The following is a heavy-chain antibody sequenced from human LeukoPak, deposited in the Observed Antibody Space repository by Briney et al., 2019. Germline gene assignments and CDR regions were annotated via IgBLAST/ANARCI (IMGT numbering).Heavy chain of an antibody. D-gene: IGHD4-17*01. CDR2: ITSSSSYI. J-gene: IGHJ4*02. CDR3: AKTYGHFDD. CDR1: GFTFTSYT. Sequence: GGSLRLSCAASGFTFTSYTMNWVPQAPGKGLEWVSSITSSSSYIYYADSVKGRFTISRDNAKNSLYLQMTSLRVEDTAVYYCAKTYGHFDDWGQGTLVTVSS. V-gene: IGHV3-21*01.